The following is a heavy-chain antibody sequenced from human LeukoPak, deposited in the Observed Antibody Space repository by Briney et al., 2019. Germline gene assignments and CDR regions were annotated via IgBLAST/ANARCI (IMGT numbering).Heavy chain of an antibody. CDR1: GFTFSDYY. V-gene: IGHV3-30*02. J-gene: IGHJ3*02. CDR2: IRYDESNK. CDR3: ARDLGTNDAFDI. D-gene: IGHD7-27*01. Sequence: GGSLRLSCAASGFTFSDYYMSWIRQAPGKGLEWVAFIRYDESNKYYADSVRGRFTISRDNSKNTLYLQMNSLRAEDTAVYFCARDLGTNDAFDIWGQGTMLTVSS.